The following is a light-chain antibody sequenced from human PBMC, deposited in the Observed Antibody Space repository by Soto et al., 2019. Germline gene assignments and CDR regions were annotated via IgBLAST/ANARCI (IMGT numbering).Light chain of an antibody. CDR1: QSVSTNY. CDR3: QQYGSTSWT. Sequence: EIVLTQSPGTLSLSPGEGATLSCRASQSVSTNYFAWYQQKPGQAPRLLIYGASTRATGIPDRFSGSGSGTEFTLTISRLEPEDFALYYCQQYGSTSWTFGQGTKVEIK. V-gene: IGKV3-20*01. J-gene: IGKJ1*01. CDR2: GAS.